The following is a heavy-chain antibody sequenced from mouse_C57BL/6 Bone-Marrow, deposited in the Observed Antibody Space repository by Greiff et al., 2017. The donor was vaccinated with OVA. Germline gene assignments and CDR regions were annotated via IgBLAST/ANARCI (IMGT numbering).Heavy chain of an antibody. CDR2: SYPRSGNT. CDR3: ARGDYSNWAWFAY. V-gene: IGHV1-81*01. D-gene: IGHD2-5*01. CDR1: GYTFTSYG. Sequence: VQLQQSGAELARPGASVKLSCKASGYTFTSYGISWVKQRTGQGLEWIGESYPRSGNTYYNEKFKGKATLTADKSSSTAYMELRSLTSEDSAVYFCARGDYSNWAWFAYWGQGTLVTVSA. J-gene: IGHJ3*01.